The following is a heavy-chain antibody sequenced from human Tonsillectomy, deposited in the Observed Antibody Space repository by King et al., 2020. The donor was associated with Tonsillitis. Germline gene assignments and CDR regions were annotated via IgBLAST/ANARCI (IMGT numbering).Heavy chain of an antibody. V-gene: IGHV3-23*04. CDR3: AKSSLEYYDGSGRYPSYYYGMDA. CDR1: GFTFSSYA. D-gene: IGHD3-10*01. Sequence: VQLVESGGGLVQPGGSLRLSCAASGFTFSSYAMSWVRQAPGKGLEWVSAISGSGGSRYYADYVKGRFTISRDNSKNTLYMQMNSLRSEDTAVYYCAKSSLEYYDGSGRYPSYYYGMDAWGQGTTVTVS. CDR2: ISGSGGSR. J-gene: IGHJ6*02.